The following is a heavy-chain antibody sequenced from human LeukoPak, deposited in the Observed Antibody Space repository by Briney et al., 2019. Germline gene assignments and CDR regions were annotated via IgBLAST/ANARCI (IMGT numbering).Heavy chain of an antibody. V-gene: IGHV4-34*01. J-gene: IGHJ6*03. CDR3: ARGVLWFGEFRHYYYYMDV. Sequence: PSETLPLTCAVYGGSFSGYYWSWIRQPPGKGLEWIGEINHSGSTNYNPSLKSRVTISVDTSKNQFSLKLSSVTAADTAVYYCARGVLWFGEFRHYYYYMDVWGKGTTVTVSS. CDR1: GGSFSGYY. CDR2: INHSGST. D-gene: IGHD3-10*01.